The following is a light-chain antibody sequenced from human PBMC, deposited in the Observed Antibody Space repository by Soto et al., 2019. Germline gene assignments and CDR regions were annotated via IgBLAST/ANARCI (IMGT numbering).Light chain of an antibody. CDR1: SSNIGAGYD. Sequence: QLVLTQPPSVSGAPGQRVTISCTGSSSNIGAGYDVHWYQQLPGTAPKLLIYDNSNRPSGVPDRFSGSKSGTSASLAITGLQAEDEADYYCQSYDRSLSGSRVFGTGTKVTVL. J-gene: IGLJ1*01. CDR3: QSYDRSLSGSRV. CDR2: DNS. V-gene: IGLV1-40*01.